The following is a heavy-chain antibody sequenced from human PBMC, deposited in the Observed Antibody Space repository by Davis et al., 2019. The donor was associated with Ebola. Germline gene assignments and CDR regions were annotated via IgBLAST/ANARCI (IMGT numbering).Heavy chain of an antibody. CDR3: AKTVTDYEDTLDY. D-gene: IGHD4-11*01. CDR2: ISGSGGST. V-gene: IGHV3-23*01. Sequence: PGGSLRLSCAASGFTFSSYAMSWVRQAPGKGLEWVSAISGSGGSTYYADSVKGRFTISRDNSKNTLYLQMNSPRAEDTAVYYCAKTVTDYEDTLDYWGQGTLVTVSS. J-gene: IGHJ4*02. CDR1: GFTFSSYA.